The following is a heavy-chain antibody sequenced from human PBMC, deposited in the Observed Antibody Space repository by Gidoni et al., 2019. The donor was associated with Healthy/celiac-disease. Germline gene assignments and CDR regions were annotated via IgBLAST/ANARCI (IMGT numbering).Heavy chain of an antibody. CDR2: IYSGGST. V-gene: IGHV3-53*01. D-gene: IGHD5-12*01. CDR3: ARLHGIVATSHFDY. J-gene: IGHJ4*02. CDR1: GFTVSSNY. Sequence: EVQLVESGGGLIKPGGSLRLSCAASGFTVSSNYMSWVRQAPGKGLEWVSVIYSGGSTYYADSVKGRFTISRDNSKNTLYLQMNSLRAEDTAVYYCARLHGIVATSHFDYWGQGTLVTVSS.